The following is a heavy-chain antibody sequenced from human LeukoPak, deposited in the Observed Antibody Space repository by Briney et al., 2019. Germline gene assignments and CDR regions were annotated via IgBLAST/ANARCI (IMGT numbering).Heavy chain of an antibody. CDR3: ARGLGQWLVHKYFDY. Sequence: ASVKVSCKASGYTFTSYDINWMRQATGQGLEWMGWMNPNSGNTGYAQKFQGRVTMTRNTSISTAYMELSSLRSEDTAVYYCARGLGQWLVHKYFDYWGQGTLVTVSS. D-gene: IGHD6-19*01. J-gene: IGHJ4*02. V-gene: IGHV1-8*01. CDR2: MNPNSGNT. CDR1: GYTFTSYD.